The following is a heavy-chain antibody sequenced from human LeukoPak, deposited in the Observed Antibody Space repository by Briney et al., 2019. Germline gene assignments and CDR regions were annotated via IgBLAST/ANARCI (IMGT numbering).Heavy chain of an antibody. D-gene: IGHD5-24*01. Sequence: GGSLRLSCAVSGITLSNYAMSWVRQAPGKGLEWVSAISGSGGNTQYADSVKGRFTISRDNSKNTLYLQMNSVRAADTAVYYCAKVLWLPRVNYYFGMDVWGQGTTVTVSS. CDR3: AKVLWLPRVNYYFGMDV. V-gene: IGHV3-23*01. CDR1: GITLSNYA. J-gene: IGHJ6*02. CDR2: ISGSGGNT.